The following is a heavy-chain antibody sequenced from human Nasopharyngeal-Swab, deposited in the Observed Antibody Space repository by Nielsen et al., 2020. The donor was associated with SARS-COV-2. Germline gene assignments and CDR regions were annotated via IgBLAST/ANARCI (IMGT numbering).Heavy chain of an antibody. CDR2: ISWNSGSI. Sequence: GGSLRLSCAASGFTFDDYAMHWVRQAPGKGLEWVSGISWNSGSIGYADSVKGRFTISRDNAKNSLYLQMNSLRAEDTALYYCATLGGYSGYDSEYGMDVWGQGTTVTVSS. D-gene: IGHD5-12*01. V-gene: IGHV3-9*01. J-gene: IGHJ6*02. CDR3: ATLGGYSGYDSEYGMDV. CDR1: GFTFDDYA.